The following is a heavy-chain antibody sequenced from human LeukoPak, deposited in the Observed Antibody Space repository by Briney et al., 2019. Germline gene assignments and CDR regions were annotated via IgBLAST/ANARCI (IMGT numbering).Heavy chain of an antibody. CDR2: INSDGGNT. D-gene: IGHD5-12*01. CDR3: ARWYQDIVATTRFDP. V-gene: IGHV3-74*01. CDR1: GFTFRTSW. Sequence: PGGSLRLSCSASGFTFRTSWMHRVRQGPGKGLLWVAHINSDGGNTAYADSVKGRFTISRGNAKSTLYLQMNSLRSEDTAVYYCARWYQDIVATTRFDPWGQGTLVTVSS. J-gene: IGHJ5*02.